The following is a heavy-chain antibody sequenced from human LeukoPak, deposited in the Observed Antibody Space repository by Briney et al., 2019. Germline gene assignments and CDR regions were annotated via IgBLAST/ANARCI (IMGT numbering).Heavy chain of an antibody. Sequence: GGSLRLSCAASGFTFSNYGMHWVRQAPGKGLEWVAVISYGGSNKYYADSVKGRFTISRDNSKNTLGLQMNSLRPEDTAVYYCAKDAVLLWFGELDPWGQGSLVTVSS. CDR2: ISYGGSNK. CDR3: AKDAVLLWFGELDP. D-gene: IGHD3-10*01. CDR1: GFTFSNYG. V-gene: IGHV3-30*18. J-gene: IGHJ5*02.